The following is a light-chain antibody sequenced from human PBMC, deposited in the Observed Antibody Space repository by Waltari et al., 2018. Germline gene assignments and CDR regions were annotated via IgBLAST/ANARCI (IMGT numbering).Light chain of an antibody. V-gene: IGKV1-13*02. CDR1: QGISDS. CDR3: QQGNSYPLT. CDR2: YAN. Sequence: IQMSQSPSSMSASVGDRVTISCRASQGISDSLNWYQQKPGKAPKLLIYYANSLASGVPSRFSGSGSGTEFTLTISSLQPEDFGIYYCQQGNSYPLTFGGGTKVEIK. J-gene: IGKJ4*01.